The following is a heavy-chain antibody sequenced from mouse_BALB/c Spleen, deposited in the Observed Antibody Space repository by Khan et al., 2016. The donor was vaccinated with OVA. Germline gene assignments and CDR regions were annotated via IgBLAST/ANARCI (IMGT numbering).Heavy chain of an antibody. CDR2: ISYSGNT. V-gene: IGHV3-2*02. Sequence: EVQLQVSGPGLAKPSQSLSLTCTVTGYSITSEYTWNWIRQFPGNKLEWMGFISYSGNTRYNPSLKSRISITRDTSKNQFFLQLNSVTSEDTATYYCARKDYYDYDPFPYWGQGTLVTVSA. D-gene: IGHD2-4*01. CDR3: ARKDYYDYDPFPY. CDR1: GYSITSEYT. J-gene: IGHJ3*01.